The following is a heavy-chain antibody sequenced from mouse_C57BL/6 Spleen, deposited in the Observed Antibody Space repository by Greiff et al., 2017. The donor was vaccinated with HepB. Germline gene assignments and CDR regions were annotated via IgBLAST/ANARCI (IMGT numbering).Heavy chain of an antibody. V-gene: IGHV1-81*01. CDR2: IYPRSGNT. J-gene: IGHJ2*01. CDR3: ARGGYYGSSSYYFDY. Sequence: QVTLKESGAELARPGASVKLSCKASGYTFTSYGISWVKQRTGQGLEWIGEIYPRSGNTYYNEKFKGKATLTADKSSSTAYMELRSLTSEDSAVYFCARGGYYGSSSYYFDYWGQGTTLTVSS. CDR1: GYTFTSYG. D-gene: IGHD1-1*01.